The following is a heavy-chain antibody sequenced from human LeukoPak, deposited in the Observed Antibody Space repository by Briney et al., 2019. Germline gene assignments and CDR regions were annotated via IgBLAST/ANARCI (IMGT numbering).Heavy chain of an antibody. V-gene: IGHV4-31*03. CDR2: IYYSGST. CDR3: ARGRYFDWPFDY. J-gene: IGHJ4*02. D-gene: IGHD3-9*01. Sequence: SQTLSLTCTVSGGSISSSGYYWSWIRQHPGKGLEWIGYIYYSGSTYYNPSLKSRVTISVDTSKNQFSLKLSSVTAAGTAVYYCARGRYFDWPFDYWGQGTLVTVSS. CDR1: GGSISSSGYY.